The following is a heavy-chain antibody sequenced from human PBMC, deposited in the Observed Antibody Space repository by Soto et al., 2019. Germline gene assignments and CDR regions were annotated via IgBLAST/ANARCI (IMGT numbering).Heavy chain of an antibody. V-gene: IGHV4-59*08. J-gene: IGHJ4*02. Sequence: PSETLSLTCTVSGGSISSYYWSWIRQPPGKGLEWIGYIYYSWSTNYNPSLKSRVTISVDTSKNQFSLKLSSVTAADTAVYYCARRWGPGFDYWGQGTLVTVSS. CDR2: IYYSWST. CDR1: GGSISSYY. D-gene: IGHD7-27*01. CDR3: ARRWGPGFDY.